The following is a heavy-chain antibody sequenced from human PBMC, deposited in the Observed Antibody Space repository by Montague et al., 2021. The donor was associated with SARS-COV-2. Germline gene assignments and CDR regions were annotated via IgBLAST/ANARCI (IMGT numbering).Heavy chain of an antibody. J-gene: IGHJ5*02. Sequence: SETLSLTCAVYGGSFSGYYWCWIRQLPGRVLEWIGEINHSGSTNYNPSFKSRVTIPGDTSNNQFSLKLSSVTAADTAVIYSASLTLCYCSSTSCYSDWFDPWGQGTLVTVSS. V-gene: IGHV4-34*01. CDR3: ASLTLCYCSSTSCYSDWFDP. CDR1: GGSFSGYY. CDR2: INHSGST. D-gene: IGHD2-2*02.